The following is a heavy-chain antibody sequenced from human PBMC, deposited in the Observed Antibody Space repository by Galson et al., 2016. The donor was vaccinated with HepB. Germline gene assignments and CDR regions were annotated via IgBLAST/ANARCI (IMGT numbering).Heavy chain of an antibody. CDR3: VRQPLNNWHGVF. D-gene: IGHD1-1*01. J-gene: IGHJ4*02. V-gene: IGHV5-10-1*01. CDR2: IDPSDSDT. Sequence: QSGAEVKKPGESLRISCKASGYSFTSYWITWVRQMPGTGLLEWMGRIDPSDSDTNYNPSFRGHVTISADKSISSAFLQWSSLKASDTAIYYCVRQPLNNWHGVFWGLGTLVTVSS. CDR1: GYSFTSYW.